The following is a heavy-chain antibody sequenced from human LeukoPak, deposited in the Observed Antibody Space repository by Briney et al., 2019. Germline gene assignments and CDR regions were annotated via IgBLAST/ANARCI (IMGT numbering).Heavy chain of an antibody. D-gene: IGHD3-10*01. Sequence: GGSLRLSCAASGFIFRNHAMNWVRQAPGQGLEWVSGVSASGGRTVNTDSVKGRFSISRDNSKNTLYLEMNSLRPEDTALYYCAKSLGNQGVIDYWGQGTLVTVSS. V-gene: IGHV3-23*01. J-gene: IGHJ4*02. CDR3: AKSLGNQGVIDY. CDR2: VSASGGRT. CDR1: GFIFRNHA.